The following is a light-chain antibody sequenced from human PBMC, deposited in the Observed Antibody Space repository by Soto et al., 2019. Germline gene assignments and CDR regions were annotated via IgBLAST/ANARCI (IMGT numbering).Light chain of an antibody. J-gene: IGKJ4*01. V-gene: IGKV1-12*01. CDR1: QGISRW. Sequence: DIQMTQSPSSVSASVGDRATLSCRASQGISRWVAWYQQKPGNAPKLLIYAASSLQSGIPSRFSGTGSGTDFTLTISSLQPDDFATYYCQEADSFPLTFGGGTKVEIK. CDR2: AAS. CDR3: QEADSFPLT.